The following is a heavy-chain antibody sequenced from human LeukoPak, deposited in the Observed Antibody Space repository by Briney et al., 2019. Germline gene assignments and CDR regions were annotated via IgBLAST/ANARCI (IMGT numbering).Heavy chain of an antibody. Sequence: GESLKISCKGSGYSFTSYWISGVRQMPGKGLEWMGRIDPSDSYTNYNPSFQGHVTISADKSISTAYLQWSSLKPSDTAMYYCARPSSSWYYYGMDVWGKGTTVTVSS. J-gene: IGHJ6*04. D-gene: IGHD6-13*01. CDR3: ARPSSSWYYYGMDV. CDR1: GYSFTSYW. CDR2: IDPSDSYT. V-gene: IGHV5-10-1*01.